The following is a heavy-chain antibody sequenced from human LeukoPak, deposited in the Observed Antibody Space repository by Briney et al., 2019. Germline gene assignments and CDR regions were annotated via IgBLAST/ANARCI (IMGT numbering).Heavy chain of an antibody. Sequence: SETLSLTCTVSGGSISSYYWSWIRQPPGKGLEWIGYIYYSGSTNYNPSLKSRVTISIDTSKNQFSLKLSPVTAADTAEYYCARHLDSSGYDAFDIWGQGTMVTVSS. V-gene: IGHV4-59*08. CDR1: GGSISSYY. J-gene: IGHJ3*02. CDR2: IYYSGST. D-gene: IGHD3-22*01. CDR3: ARHLDSSGYDAFDI.